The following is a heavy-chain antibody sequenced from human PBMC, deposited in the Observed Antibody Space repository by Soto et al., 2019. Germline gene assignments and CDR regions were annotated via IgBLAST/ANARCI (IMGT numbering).Heavy chain of an antibody. Sequence: ASVKVSCKASGYTFNTYAISWVRQAPGQGLEWMGWVSAYNGHADYAQKFQVRVTMTTDTSTNTVSMELRGLRSDDTAVYYCARGRTWGARDFDYWGQGTLVTVSS. V-gene: IGHV1-18*01. D-gene: IGHD3-16*01. CDR2: VSAYNGHA. CDR1: GYTFNTYA. CDR3: ARGRTWGARDFDY. J-gene: IGHJ4*02.